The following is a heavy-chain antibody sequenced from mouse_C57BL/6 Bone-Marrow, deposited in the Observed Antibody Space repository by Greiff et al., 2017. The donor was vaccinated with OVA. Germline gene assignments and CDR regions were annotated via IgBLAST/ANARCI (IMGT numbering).Heavy chain of an antibody. V-gene: IGHV14-4*01. D-gene: IGHD1-1*01. CDR1: GFNIKDDY. J-gene: IGHJ4*01. CDR2: IDPENGDT. Sequence: VQLQQSGAELVRPGASVKLSCTASGFNIKDDYMHWVKQRPEQGLEWIGWIDPENGDTEYASKFQGKATITADTSSNTAYLQLSSLTSEDTAVYYCTTYYYGSSIYYAMDYWGQGTSVTVSS. CDR3: TTYYYGSSIYYAMDY.